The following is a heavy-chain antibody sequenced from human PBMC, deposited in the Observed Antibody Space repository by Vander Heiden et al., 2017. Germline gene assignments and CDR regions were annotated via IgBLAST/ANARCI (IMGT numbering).Heavy chain of an antibody. CDR2: ISYDGSNK. D-gene: IGHD3-3*01. CDR3: AKDLGLRFLEWFFDY. CDR1: GFTLSSYG. V-gene: IGHV3-30*18. Sequence: QVQLVESGGGVVQPGRSLRLPCAAAGFTLSSYGMHWVRQAPGKGLEWVAVISYDGSNKYYADSVKGRFTISRDNSKNTLYLQMNSLRADDTAVYYCAKDLGLRFLEWFFDYWGQGTLVTVSS. J-gene: IGHJ4*02.